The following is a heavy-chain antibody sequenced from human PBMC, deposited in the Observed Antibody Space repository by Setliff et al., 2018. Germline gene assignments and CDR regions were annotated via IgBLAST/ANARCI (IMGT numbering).Heavy chain of an antibody. CDR3: ARHRRDSSGNYFVGLYYFDY. J-gene: IGHJ4*02. D-gene: IGHD3-22*01. V-gene: IGHV4-59*08. CDR2: IYYGGTT. Sequence: LSLTCTVSGASISSYYWSWIRQPPGKGLEWIGYIYYGGTTNYNPSLKSRVSISLDTSKSQFSLRLSSLTAADTAVYYCARHRRDSSGNYFVGLYYFDYWGQGTPVTVS. CDR1: GASISSYY.